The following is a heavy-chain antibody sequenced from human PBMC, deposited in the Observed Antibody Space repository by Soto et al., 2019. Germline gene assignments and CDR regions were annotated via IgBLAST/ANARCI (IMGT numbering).Heavy chain of an antibody. J-gene: IGHJ4*02. CDR3: ARGAVVVPAAMAYSSSFPFDY. V-gene: IGHV3-33*01. CDR2: IWYDGSNK. Sequence: GGSLRLSCAASGFTFSSYGMHWVRQAPGKGLEWVAVIWYDGSNKYYADSVKGRFTISRDNSKNTLYLQMNSLRAEDTAVYYCARGAVVVPAAMAYSSSFPFDYWGQGT. CDR1: GFTFSSYG. D-gene: IGHD2-2*01.